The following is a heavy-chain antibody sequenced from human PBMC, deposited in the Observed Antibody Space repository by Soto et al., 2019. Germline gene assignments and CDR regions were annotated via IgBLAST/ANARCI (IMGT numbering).Heavy chain of an antibody. J-gene: IGHJ5*02. D-gene: IGHD4-4*01. V-gene: IGHV4-30-2*01. CDR3: ARSPTDENWFDP. CDR1: GGSISSGGYS. Sequence: SETLSLTCAVSGGSISSGGYSWSWIRQPPGKGLEWIEYIYHSGSTYYNPSLKSRVTISVDRSKNQFSLKLSSVTAADTAVYYCARSPTDENWFDPWGQGTLVTVSS. CDR2: IYHSGST.